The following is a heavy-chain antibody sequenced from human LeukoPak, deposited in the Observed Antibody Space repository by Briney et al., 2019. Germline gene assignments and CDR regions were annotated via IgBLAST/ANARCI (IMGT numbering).Heavy chain of an antibody. CDR1: GGSISPYF. CDR3: ARDGYREVTNFDP. Sequence: SETLSLTCTVSGGSISPYFWSWLRQPPGKGLEWIGYISYTGRTNYNPSRKSRVTISVDTSKNPFSLQLTSVTAADTAVYSCARDGYREVTNFDPWGQGTLVTVSS. J-gene: IGHJ5*02. V-gene: IGHV4-59*01. CDR2: ISYTGRT. D-gene: IGHD3-10*01.